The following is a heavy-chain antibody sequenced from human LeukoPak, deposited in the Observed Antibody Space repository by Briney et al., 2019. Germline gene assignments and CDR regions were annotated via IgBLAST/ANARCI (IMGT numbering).Heavy chain of an antibody. Sequence: SETLSLTCTVSGGSISSSSYYWGWIRQPPGKGLEWIGSIYYSGSTYYNPSLKSRVTISVDTSKNQFSLKLSSVTAADTAVYYCASSSDQLLWFGELLLDAFDIWGQGTMVTVSS. V-gene: IGHV4-39*07. CDR1: GGSISSSSYY. CDR3: ASSSDQLLWFGELLLDAFDI. D-gene: IGHD3-10*01. CDR2: IYYSGST. J-gene: IGHJ3*02.